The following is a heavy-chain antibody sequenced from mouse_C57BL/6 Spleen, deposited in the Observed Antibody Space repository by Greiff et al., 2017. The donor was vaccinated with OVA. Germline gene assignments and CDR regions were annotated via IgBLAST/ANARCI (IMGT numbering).Heavy chain of an antibody. CDR2: IDPSDSYT. Sequence: QVQLQQPGAELVRPGTSVKLSCKASGYTFTSYWMHWVKQRPGQGLEWIGVIDPSDSYTNYNQKFKGKATLTVDTSSSTAYMQLSSLTSEDSAVYYCARGGGMRLWYFDVWGTGTTVTVSS. J-gene: IGHJ1*03. CDR3: ARGGGMRLWYFDV. CDR1: GYTFTSYW. D-gene: IGHD1-2*01. V-gene: IGHV1-59*01.